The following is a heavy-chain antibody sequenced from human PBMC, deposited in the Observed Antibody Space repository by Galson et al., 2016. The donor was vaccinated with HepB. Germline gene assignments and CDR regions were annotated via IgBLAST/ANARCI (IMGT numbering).Heavy chain of an antibody. V-gene: IGHV6-1*01. D-gene: IGHD1-20*01. Sequence: CAISGDSVSSNSAARNWIRQSPSRGLEWLGRTYYRSKWYNDYAASVKSRTTINPDTSKNRFSLQLRSVTPEDTAVYYCARVRSYNLHDGVFDYWGQGILVTGSS. CDR1: GDSVSSNSAA. J-gene: IGHJ4*02. CDR2: TYYRSKWYN. CDR3: ARVRSYNLHDGVFDY.